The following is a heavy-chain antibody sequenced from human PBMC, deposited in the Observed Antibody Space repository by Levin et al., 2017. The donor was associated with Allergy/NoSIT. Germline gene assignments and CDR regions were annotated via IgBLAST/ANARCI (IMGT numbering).Heavy chain of an antibody. CDR2: IVDSGART. CDR1: GFSFSSYA. D-gene: IGHD3-16*02. V-gene: IGHV3-23*01. CDR3: TKDDLFARGATYRYSGFDS. J-gene: IGHJ4*02. Sequence: SCAASGFSFSSYALSWVRQAPGKGLEWVSGIVDSGARTYYADSVKGRFTISRDNSKNTLYLQMNSLRAEDTAMYYCTKDDLFARGATYRYSGFDSWGQGTLVTVSS.